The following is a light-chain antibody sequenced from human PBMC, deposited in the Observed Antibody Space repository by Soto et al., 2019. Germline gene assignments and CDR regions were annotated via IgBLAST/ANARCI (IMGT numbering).Light chain of an antibody. CDR2: GGS. V-gene: IGKV3D-15*01. CDR1: QSVSSN. Sequence: EIVMTQSPATLAVSPGERATRSCRASQSVSSNLAWYQQKPGQAPRLLIYGGSSRATGIPVRSSSSGSETDFTLTITRLQPEDFAVYYCQQYSSSRTFGQGTKVDIK. J-gene: IGKJ1*01. CDR3: QQYSSSRT.